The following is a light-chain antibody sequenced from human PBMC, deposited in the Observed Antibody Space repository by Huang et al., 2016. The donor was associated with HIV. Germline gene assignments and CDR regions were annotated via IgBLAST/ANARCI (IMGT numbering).Light chain of an antibody. V-gene: IGKV3-20*01. Sequence: EIVLTHSPGTLSLSPGEGATLSCRASQSINNNYLAWFQQKPGQPPRLLIYVASSRATGVPDRFTGSGSGTDFNLTISRLETEDFAMYFCQHYGTSPQTFGQGTKLEIK. J-gene: IGKJ2*01. CDR1: QSINNNY. CDR3: QHYGTSPQT. CDR2: VAS.